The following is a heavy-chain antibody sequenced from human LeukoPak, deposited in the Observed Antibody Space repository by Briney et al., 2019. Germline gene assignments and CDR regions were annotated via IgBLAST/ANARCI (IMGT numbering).Heavy chain of an antibody. CDR3: ARARTTIKVRGLSNWFDP. D-gene: IGHD3-10*01. Sequence: GESLRLSSAASGFTSSDYYMSWIRQAPGKGLEWVSYISSSGSTIYYADSVKGRFTISRDNAKNSLYLQMNSLRAEDTAVYYCARARTTIKVRGLSNWFDPWGQGTLVTVSS. CDR2: ISSSGSTI. V-gene: IGHV3-11*01. CDR1: GFTSSDYY. J-gene: IGHJ5*02.